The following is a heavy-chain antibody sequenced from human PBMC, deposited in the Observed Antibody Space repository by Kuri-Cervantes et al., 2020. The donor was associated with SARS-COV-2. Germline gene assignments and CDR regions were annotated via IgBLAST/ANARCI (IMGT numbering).Heavy chain of an antibody. Sequence: SQTLSLTCAVSGGSISRGGYYWSWIRQHPEKGLEWIGYIYYSGGTHYNPSLKGRVSMSVDTSKSQFSLNLSSVTAADTAVYYCARGMQQWPFDYWGQGTLVTVSS. CDR1: GGSISRGGYY. CDR2: IYYSGGT. V-gene: IGHV4-31*02. J-gene: IGHJ4*02. CDR3: ARGMQQWPFDY. D-gene: IGHD6-19*01.